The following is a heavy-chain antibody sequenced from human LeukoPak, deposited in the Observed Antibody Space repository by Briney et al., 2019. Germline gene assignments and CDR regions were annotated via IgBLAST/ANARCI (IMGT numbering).Heavy chain of an antibody. J-gene: IGHJ6*02. Sequence: VASVKVSCKASGYTFTSYDINWGRHATGQGLEWMGWMNPNSGNTDYAQKFQGTVTMTRTPSIPTADMALSSLRSEGTGVYYCAQRMSRGKAAGTSMDLWGPGTTVTVSS. CDR3: AQRMSRGKAAGTSMDL. V-gene: IGHV1-8*01. D-gene: IGHD6-13*01. CDR2: MNPNSGNT. CDR1: GYTFTSYD.